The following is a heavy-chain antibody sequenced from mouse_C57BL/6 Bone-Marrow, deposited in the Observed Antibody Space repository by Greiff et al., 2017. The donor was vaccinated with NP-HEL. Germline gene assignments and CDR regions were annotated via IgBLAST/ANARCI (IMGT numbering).Heavy chain of an antibody. D-gene: IGHD2-2*01. V-gene: IGHV3-8*01. Sequence: EVKLQESGPGLAKPSQTLSLTCSVTGYSITSDYWNWIRKFPGNKLEYMGYISYSGSTYYTPSLKRRISITRDTSKNQYYLQLNSVTTEDTATYYCARSPLWLRRNYYAMDYWGQGTSVTVSS. CDR3: ARSPLWLRRNYYAMDY. CDR2: ISYSGST. CDR1: GYSITSDY. J-gene: IGHJ4*01.